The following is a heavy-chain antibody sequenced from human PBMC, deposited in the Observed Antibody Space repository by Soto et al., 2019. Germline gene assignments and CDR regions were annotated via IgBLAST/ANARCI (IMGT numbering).Heavy chain of an antibody. V-gene: IGHV4-34*01. CDR2: INHSGST. CDR3: AREGDYYDSSQGGAFDY. Sequence: SETLSLTCAVYGGSFSGYYWSWIRQPPGKGLEWIGEINHSGSTNYNPSLKSRVTISVDTSKNQFSLKLSSVTAADTAVYYCAREGDYYDSSQGGAFDYWGQGTLVTVSS. CDR1: GGSFSGYY. J-gene: IGHJ4*02. D-gene: IGHD3-22*01.